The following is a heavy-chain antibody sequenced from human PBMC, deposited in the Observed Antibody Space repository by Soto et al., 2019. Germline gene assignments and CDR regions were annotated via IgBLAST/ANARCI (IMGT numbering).Heavy chain of an antibody. V-gene: IGHV1-69*04. Sequence: QVQLVHSGAEVKKPGSSVNVSCKASGGTFSSYTINWVRQAPGQGLEWMGRIIALVDVGSYAQQFEGRVTMTADKATSTAYMELSSLTSEDTAVYYCARDAPLDYGDYRPSYYVDYWGQGTRVTVSS. D-gene: IGHD4-17*01. J-gene: IGHJ4*02. CDR3: ARDAPLDYGDYRPSYYVDY. CDR1: GGTFSSYT. CDR2: IIALVDVG.